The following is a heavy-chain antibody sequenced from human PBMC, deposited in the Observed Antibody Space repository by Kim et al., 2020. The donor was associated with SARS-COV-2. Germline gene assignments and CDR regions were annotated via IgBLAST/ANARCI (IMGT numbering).Heavy chain of an antibody. CDR1: GGSISSGGYY. D-gene: IGHD3-10*01. CDR3: AAYYYGTGYYFDY. V-gene: IGHV4-31*03. Sequence: SETLSLTCTVSGGSISSGGYYWSWIRQHPGKGLEWIGYIYYSGSTYYNPSLKSRVTISVDTSKNQFSLKLSSVTAADTAVYYCAAYYYGTGYYFDYWGQGTLVTVSS. J-gene: IGHJ4*02. CDR2: IYYSGST.